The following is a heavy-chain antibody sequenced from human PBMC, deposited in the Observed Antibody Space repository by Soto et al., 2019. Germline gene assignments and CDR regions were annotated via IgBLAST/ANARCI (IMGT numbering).Heavy chain of an antibody. D-gene: IGHD3-3*01. CDR3: ARDNRDFWSGYYTGY. CDR1: GFTFTSYG. V-gene: IGHV1-18*01. J-gene: IGHJ4*02. CDR2: ISAYNGNT. Sequence: RASVKVSCKASGFTFTSYGISWVRQAPGQGLEWMGWISAYNGNTNYAQKLQGRVTMTTDTSTSTAYMELRSLRSDDTAVYYCARDNRDFWSGYYTGYWGQGTLVTVSS.